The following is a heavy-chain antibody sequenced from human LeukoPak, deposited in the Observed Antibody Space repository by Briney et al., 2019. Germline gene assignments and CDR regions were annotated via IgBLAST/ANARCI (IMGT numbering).Heavy chain of an antibody. CDR2: IYYSGST. Sequence: PSETLSLTCAVYGGSFSGYYWSWIRQPPGKGLEWIGYIYYSGSTYYNPSLKSRVTISVDTSKNQFSLKLSSVTAADTAVYYCARGGDILTGYYDFDYWGQGTLVTVSS. CDR3: ARGGDILTGYYDFDY. V-gene: IGHV4-30-4*01. CDR1: GGSFSGYY. J-gene: IGHJ4*02. D-gene: IGHD3-9*01.